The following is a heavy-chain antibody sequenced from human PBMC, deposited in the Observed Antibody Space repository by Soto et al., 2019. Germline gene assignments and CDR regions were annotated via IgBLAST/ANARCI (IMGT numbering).Heavy chain of an antibody. J-gene: IGHJ6*02. CDR2: INHSGTI. D-gene: IGHD2-21*02. V-gene: IGHV4-34*01. Sequence: SETLSLTCAVYGGSFSGYYWTWTRQPPGKGLEWIGEINHSGTINFNPSLKSRLTISLDTSKKHFSLKLSSVTDADTAAYYCARADRTLVTSYSLDVWGQGTTVTVSS. CDR3: ARADRTLVTSYSLDV. CDR1: GGSFSGYY.